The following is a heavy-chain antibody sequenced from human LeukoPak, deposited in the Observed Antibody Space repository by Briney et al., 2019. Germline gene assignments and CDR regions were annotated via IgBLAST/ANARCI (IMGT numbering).Heavy chain of an antibody. Sequence: GGSLRLSRAASGFTFIDYDMHWVRQVIGKGLEWVSAIGIRGDTHYSGSVKGRFTISRENAESSLYLQMNSLRAENTAVYYCARGGIQVSGIDEFDYWGQGTLVTVSS. D-gene: IGHD6-19*01. V-gene: IGHV3-13*01. CDR3: ARGGIQVSGIDEFDY. J-gene: IGHJ4*02. CDR1: GFTFIDYD. CDR2: IGIRGDT.